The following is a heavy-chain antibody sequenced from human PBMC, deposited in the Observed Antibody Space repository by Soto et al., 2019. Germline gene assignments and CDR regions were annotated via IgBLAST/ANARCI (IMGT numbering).Heavy chain of an antibody. D-gene: IGHD2-15*01. J-gene: IGHJ6*02. CDR1: GFTFSSYA. V-gene: IGHV3-23*01. CDR2: ISGSGGST. Sequence: GGSLRLSCAASGFTFSSYAMSWVRQAPGKGLEWVSAISGSGGSTYYADSVKGRFTISRDNSKNTLYLQMNSLRAEDTAVYYCAKDLSEKYCSGGSCYSEPAYGMDVWGQGTTVTVSS. CDR3: AKDLSEKYCSGGSCYSEPAYGMDV.